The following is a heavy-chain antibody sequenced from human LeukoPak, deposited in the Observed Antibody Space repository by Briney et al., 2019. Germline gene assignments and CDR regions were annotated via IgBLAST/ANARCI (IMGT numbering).Heavy chain of an antibody. Sequence: GGSLRLSCAASGFTFSRYSMSWVRQAPGKGLEWVANIKKDGSKTYYVDSVKGRFTISRDNAKNSLYPQMNTLKAEDTAVYYCARLLVYNSGGEAFDYWGPGTLVAVSS. CDR1: GFTFSRYS. D-gene: IGHD3-10*01. CDR3: ARLLVYNSGGEAFDY. CDR2: IKKDGSKT. J-gene: IGHJ4*02. V-gene: IGHV3-7*01.